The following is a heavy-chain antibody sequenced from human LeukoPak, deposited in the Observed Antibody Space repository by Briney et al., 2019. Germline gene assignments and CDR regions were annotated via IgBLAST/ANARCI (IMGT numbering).Heavy chain of an antibody. J-gene: IGHJ6*03. CDR3: ARAASSSWYNYYYYYMDV. V-gene: IGHV4-4*07. CDR2: IYTSGST. Sequence: PSETLSLTCTVSGGSISSYYWSWIRQPAGKGLEWIGRIYTSGSTNYNPSLKSRVTMSVDTSKNQFSLKLSSVTAADTAVYYCARAASSSWYNYYYYYMDVWGKGTTVTISS. D-gene: IGHD6-13*01. CDR1: GGSISSYY.